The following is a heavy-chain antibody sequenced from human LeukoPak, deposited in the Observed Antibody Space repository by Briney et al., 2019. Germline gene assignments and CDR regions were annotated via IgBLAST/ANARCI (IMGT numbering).Heavy chain of an antibody. CDR3: VVVRDSDGGMDV. Sequence: SQTLSLTWAISGDSVSSNSAAWNWIRQSPSRGLEWLGRTYYRSKWYNDYAVSVKSRITINPDTSKNQFSLQLNSVTPEDTAVYYCVVVRDSDGGMDVWGQGTTVTVSS. J-gene: IGHJ6*02. V-gene: IGHV6-1*01. CDR2: TYYRSKWYN. D-gene: IGHD3-10*01. CDR1: GDSVSSNSAA.